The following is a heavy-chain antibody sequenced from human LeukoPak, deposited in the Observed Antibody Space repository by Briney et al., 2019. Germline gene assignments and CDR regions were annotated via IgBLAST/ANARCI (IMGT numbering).Heavy chain of an antibody. Sequence: PSETLSLTCAVYGDFFSAYYWSWIRQPPGKGLEWIGEINYSGSTNYNPSLKSRVTISADTSKNQFSLKLSSVTAADTAVYYCARWLATLPKMFDPWGQGTLVTVSS. V-gene: IGHV4-34*01. CDR1: GDFFSAYY. CDR3: ARWLATLPKMFDP. CDR2: INYSGST. J-gene: IGHJ5*02. D-gene: IGHD3-22*01.